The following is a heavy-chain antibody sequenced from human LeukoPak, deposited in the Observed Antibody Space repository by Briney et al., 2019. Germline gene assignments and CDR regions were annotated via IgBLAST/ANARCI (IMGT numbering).Heavy chain of an antibody. V-gene: IGHV4-39*01. D-gene: IGHD2-21*01. CDR2: IYYSGSI. CDR3: ARSPYVVNAFDI. Sequence: PSETLSLTCTVSGGSISSSSYYWGWIRQPPGKGLEWIGSIYYSGSIYYNPSLKSRVTISVDTSKNQFSLKLSSVTAADTAVYYCARSPYVVNAFDIWGQGTMVTVSS. CDR1: GGSISSSSYY. J-gene: IGHJ3*02.